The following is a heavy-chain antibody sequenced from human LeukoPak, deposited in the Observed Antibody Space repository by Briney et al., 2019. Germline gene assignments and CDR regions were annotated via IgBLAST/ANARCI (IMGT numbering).Heavy chain of an antibody. CDR1: GFTVSSNY. V-gene: IGHV3-53*01. CDR3: ASLDTAMAWYYFDY. D-gene: IGHD5-18*01. CDR2: IYSGGGT. Sequence: GGSLRLSCAASGFTVSSNYMSWVRQAPGKGLEWVSVIYSGGGTYYADSVKGRFTISRDNSKNTLYLQMNSLRAEDTAVYYCASLDTAMAWYYFDYWGQGTLVTVSS. J-gene: IGHJ4*02.